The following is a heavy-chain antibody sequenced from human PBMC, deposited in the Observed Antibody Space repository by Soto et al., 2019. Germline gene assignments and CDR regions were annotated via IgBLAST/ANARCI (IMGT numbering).Heavy chain of an antibody. CDR1: GGTFNNHA. D-gene: IGHD1-1*01. V-gene: IGHV1-69*13. CDR3: VRGKMGDRATTLWDKWFDP. CDR2: IIPIFGTS. Sequence: EASVKVSCKAFGGTFNNHAINWVRQAPGQGLEWMGGIIPIFGTSNYAQKFQGRVTITADESTRTAYMELSSPRSEENAVYYCVRGKMGDRATTLWDKWFDPCGQGTRVTLAS. J-gene: IGHJ5*02.